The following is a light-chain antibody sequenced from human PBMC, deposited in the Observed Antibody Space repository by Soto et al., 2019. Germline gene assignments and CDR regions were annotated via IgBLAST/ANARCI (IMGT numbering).Light chain of an antibody. Sequence: EIVLTQSPGTLSLSPGQRATLSCRASQSIASSYLAWYQQKPGQPPRLLLYRTFNRATGIPDRFSGSGSGTDFTLTISRLEPEDFAVYYCQQYGSSPQTFGQGTKVDI. CDR2: RTF. CDR3: QQYGSSPQT. CDR1: QSIASSY. J-gene: IGKJ1*01. V-gene: IGKV3-20*01.